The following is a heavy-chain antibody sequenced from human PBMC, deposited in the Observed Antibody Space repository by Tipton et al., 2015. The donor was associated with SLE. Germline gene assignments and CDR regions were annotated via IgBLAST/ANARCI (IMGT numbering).Heavy chain of an antibody. Sequence: TLSLTCAVSGGSISSSNWWSWVRQPPGKGLEWIGEIYHSGSTNYNPSLKSRVTISVDKSKNQFSLKLSSVTAADTAVYYCARGHTAMVGSLHYYGMDVWGQGTTVTVSS. CDR1: GGSISSSNW. CDR2: IYHSGST. J-gene: IGHJ6*02. D-gene: IGHD5-18*01. CDR3: ARGHTAMVGSLHYYGMDV. V-gene: IGHV4-4*02.